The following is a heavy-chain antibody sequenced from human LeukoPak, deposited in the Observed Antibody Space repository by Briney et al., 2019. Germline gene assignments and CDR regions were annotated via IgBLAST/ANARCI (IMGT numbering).Heavy chain of an antibody. CDR1: GYTFTSYG. CDR3: ARGVRYNWNNYYYYYMDV. V-gene: IGHV1-18*01. CDR2: ISAYNGNT. J-gene: IGHJ6*03. Sequence: APVKVSCKASGYTFTSYGISWVRQAPGQGLEWMGWISAYNGNTNYAQKLQGRVTMTTDTSTSTAYMELRSLRSDDTAVYYCARGVRYNWNNYYYYYMDVWGKGTTVTVSS. D-gene: IGHD1/OR15-1a*01.